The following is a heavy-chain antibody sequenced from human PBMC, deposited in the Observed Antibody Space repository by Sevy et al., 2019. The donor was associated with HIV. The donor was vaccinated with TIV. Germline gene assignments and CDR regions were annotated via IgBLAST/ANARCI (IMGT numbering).Heavy chain of an antibody. CDR1: GGSISSGDYY. J-gene: IGHJ4*02. Sequence: SETLSLTCTVSGGSISSGDYYWSWIRQPPGKGLEWIGYIYYSGSTYYNPPLKSRVTISVDTSKNQFSLKLSSVTAADTAVYYCARVMGYGGNDDYWGQGTLVTVSS. CDR3: ARVMGYGGNDDY. V-gene: IGHV4-30-4*01. CDR2: IYYSGST. D-gene: IGHD4-17*01.